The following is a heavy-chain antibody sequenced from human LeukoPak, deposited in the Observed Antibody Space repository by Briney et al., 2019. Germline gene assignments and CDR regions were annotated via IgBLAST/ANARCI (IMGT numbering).Heavy chain of an antibody. CDR3: ARDQGYTSEWLDY. J-gene: IGHJ4*02. D-gene: IGHD6-19*01. CDR2: ISGFNGYT. V-gene: IGHV1-18*01. Sequence: ASLKLSCKASGNTFSNYGISWVRQAPGQGLEWMGWISGFNGYTRYAQNLQGRVTMTTDTSTSTAYLELRSLITDDTAVYYCARDQGYTSEWLDYWGQGTLVTVSS. CDR1: GNTFSNYG.